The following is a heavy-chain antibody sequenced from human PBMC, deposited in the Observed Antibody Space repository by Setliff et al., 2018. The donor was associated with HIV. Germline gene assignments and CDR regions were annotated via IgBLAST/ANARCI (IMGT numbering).Heavy chain of an antibody. D-gene: IGHD5-18*01. Sequence: VGSLRLSCAGSGFTFRDYWMHWVRQTPGKGLVWVARIDNDGRDTDYADFVGGRFTISRDNTKNTLFLHMKSLRAEDMAVYYCARDQGYKYGDVFDIWGRGTKVTVS. CDR3: ARDQGYKYGDVFDI. J-gene: IGHJ3*02. CDR1: GFTFRDYW. V-gene: IGHV3-74*01. CDR2: IDNDGRDT.